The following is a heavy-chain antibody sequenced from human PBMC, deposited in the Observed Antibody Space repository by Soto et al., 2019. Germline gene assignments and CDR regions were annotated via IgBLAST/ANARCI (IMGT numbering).Heavy chain of an antibody. J-gene: IGHJ4*02. D-gene: IGHD6-19*01. V-gene: IGHV3-30*03. Sequence: VQLVESGGGVVQPGRSLRLSCAASGFTFSDYAMHWVRQAPGKGLEWVAVVSHDGRNTHYADSVKGRFTISRDSSKNTVSLEMTSLRAEARAVDYCARGGRLWLVRSGFNDWGQGALVTVSS. CDR1: GFTFSDYA. CDR3: ARGGRLWLVRSGFND. CDR2: VSHDGRNT.